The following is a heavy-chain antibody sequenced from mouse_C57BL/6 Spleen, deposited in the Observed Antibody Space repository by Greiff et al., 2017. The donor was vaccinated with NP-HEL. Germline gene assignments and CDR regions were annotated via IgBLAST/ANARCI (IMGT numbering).Heavy chain of an antibody. J-gene: IGHJ3*01. V-gene: IGHV1-50*01. CDR1: GYTFTSSW. Sequence: QVQLQQPGAELVKPGASVKLSCKASGYTFTSSWMQWVKQRPGQGLEWIGEIDPSDSYTNYNQKFKGKATLTVDTSSSTAYMQLSSLTSEDSAVYYGARRGGYYYGSSYQFAYWGQGTLVTVSA. CDR2: IDPSDSYT. D-gene: IGHD1-1*01. CDR3: ARRGGYYYGSSYQFAY.